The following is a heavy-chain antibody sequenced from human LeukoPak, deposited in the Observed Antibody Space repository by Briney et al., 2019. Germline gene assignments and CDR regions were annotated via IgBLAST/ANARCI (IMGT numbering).Heavy chain of an antibody. J-gene: IGHJ6*02. CDR1: GDSLSSDAYY. CDR3: ARDTYNSPLSMDV. CDR2: FYSIGRA. Sequence: PSETLSLTCTVSGDSLSSDAYYWNLVRQPPGKGLEWIGHFYSIGRAYYPPSLTSRVFMSVDTSKSQFSLKLTSVTAADTAVYYCARDTYNSPLSMDVWGQGTTVTVSS. D-gene: IGHD1-14*01. V-gene: IGHV4-31*03.